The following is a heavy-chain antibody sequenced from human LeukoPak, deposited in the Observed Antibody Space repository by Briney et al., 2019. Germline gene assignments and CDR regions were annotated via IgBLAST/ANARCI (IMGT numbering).Heavy chain of an antibody. D-gene: IGHD3-3*01. CDR2: IYPGDSDT. V-gene: IGHV5-51*01. Sequence: GESLKISCKGSGYSFTSYWIGWVRQMPGKGLEWMGIIYPGDSDTRYSPSFQGQVTIPADKSISTAYLQWSSLKASDTAMYYCARHGGVAAPLSPNFDYWGQGTLVTVSS. CDR3: ARHGGVAAPLSPNFDY. J-gene: IGHJ4*02. CDR1: GYSFTSYW.